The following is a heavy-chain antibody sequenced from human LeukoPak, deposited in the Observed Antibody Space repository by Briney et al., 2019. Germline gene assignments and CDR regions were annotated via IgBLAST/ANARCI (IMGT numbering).Heavy chain of an antibody. CDR1: GFTFSTSD. J-gene: IGHJ4*02. CDR3: ARGAARMVEMGTIISFEY. D-gene: IGHD5-24*01. V-gene: IGHV3-13*01. CDR2: IGSGGDT. Sequence: PGGSLRLSCAASGFTFSTSDMHWVRQVTGKGLEWVSAIGSGGDTYYPGSVKGRFTISRDNSKNTLYLQMNSLRAEDTAVYYCARGAARMVEMGTIISFEYWGQGTLVTVSS.